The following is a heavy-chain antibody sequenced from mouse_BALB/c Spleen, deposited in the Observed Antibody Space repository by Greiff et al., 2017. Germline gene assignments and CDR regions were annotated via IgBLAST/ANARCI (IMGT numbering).Heavy chain of an antibody. CDR3: ARDGTTVDWYFDV. CDR1: GYSITSGYY. D-gene: IGHD1-1*01. V-gene: IGHV3-6*02. CDR2: ISYDGSN. Sequence: EVKLVESGPGLVKPSQSLSLTCSVTGYSITSGYYWNWIRQFPGNKLEWMGYISYDGSNNYNPSLKNRISITRDTSKNQFFLKLNSVTTEDTATYYCARDGTTVDWYFDVWGAGTTVTVSS. J-gene: IGHJ1*01.